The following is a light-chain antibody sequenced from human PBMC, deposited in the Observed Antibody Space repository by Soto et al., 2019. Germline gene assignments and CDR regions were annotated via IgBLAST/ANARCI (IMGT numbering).Light chain of an antibody. Sequence: EIVMTQSPATLSVSPGERATLSCRASQSVSSNLAWYQQKPCQAPRLLIYGASTRATGIPARFSGSGSGTEFTLTISSLQSEDFAVYYCHQYNNWPFTFGPGTKVYIK. J-gene: IGKJ3*01. CDR2: GAS. CDR1: QSVSSN. CDR3: HQYNNWPFT. V-gene: IGKV3D-15*01.